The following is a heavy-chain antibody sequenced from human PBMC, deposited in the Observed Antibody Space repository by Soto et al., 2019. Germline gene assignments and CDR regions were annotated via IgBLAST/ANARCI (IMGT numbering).Heavy chain of an antibody. CDR1: GFTFSYYW. CDR3: ARGGRGAFDL. V-gene: IGHV3-74*01. D-gene: IGHD1-26*01. J-gene: IGHJ3*01. Sequence: EVQLVESGGGLVRPGGSLRLSCAASGFTFSYYWMHWVRQAPGKGLVWVSRIHSDGSSTTYADFVKGRFIISRDNARNTVDLQMISVRVEDTAVYYCARGGRGAFDLWGQGTVVTVSS. CDR2: IHSDGSST.